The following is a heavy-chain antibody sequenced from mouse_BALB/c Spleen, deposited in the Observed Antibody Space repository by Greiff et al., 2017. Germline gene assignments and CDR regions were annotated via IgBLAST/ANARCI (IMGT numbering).Heavy chain of an antibody. J-gene: IGHJ2*01. CDR1: GFTFSSYG. Sequence: EVQLQESGGDLVKPGGSLKLSCAASGFTFSSYGMSWVRQTPDKRLEWVATISSGGSYTYYPDSVKGRFTISRDNAKNTLYLQMSSLKSEDTAMYYCARHSTLDYWGQGTTLTVSS. D-gene: IGHD2-1*01. CDR3: ARHSTLDY. CDR2: ISSGGSYT. V-gene: IGHV5-6*01.